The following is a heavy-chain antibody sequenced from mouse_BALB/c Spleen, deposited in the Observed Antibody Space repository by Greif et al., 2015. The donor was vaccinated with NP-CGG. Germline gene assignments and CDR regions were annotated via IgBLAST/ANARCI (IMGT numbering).Heavy chain of an antibody. Sequence: VQLQASGAELAKPGASVKMSCKASGYTFTSYWMHWVKQRPGQGLEWIGYINPSTGYPEYNQMFKDKATLTADKSSSTAYMQLSSLTYEGSAGYYCARWTTGLCADWGEGTLVTVSA. V-gene: IGHV1-7*01. CDR1: GYTFTSYW. D-gene: IGHD1-1*01. CDR2: INPSTGYP. J-gene: IGHJ3*01. CDR3: ARWTTGLCAD.